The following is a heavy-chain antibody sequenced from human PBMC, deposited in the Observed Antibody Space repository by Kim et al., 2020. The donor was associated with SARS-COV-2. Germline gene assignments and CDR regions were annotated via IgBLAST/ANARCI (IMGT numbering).Heavy chain of an antibody. J-gene: IGHJ4*02. CDR3: VKDAPSKGLDY. CDR1: GFTFNTYG. Sequence: GGSLRLSCAASGFTFNTYGMHWVRQAPGKGLEWVAVTWSDGTEKFYADSVKGRFTISRDNSKSALYLQMNSLRGDDTAVYYCVKDAPSKGLDYWGQGTLVTVSS. V-gene: IGHV3-33*06. D-gene: IGHD4-4*01. CDR2: TWSDGTEK.